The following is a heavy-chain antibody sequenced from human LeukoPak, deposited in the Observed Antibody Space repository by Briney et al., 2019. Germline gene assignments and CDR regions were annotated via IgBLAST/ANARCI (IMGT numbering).Heavy chain of an antibody. V-gene: IGHV3-11*04. Sequence: GGSLRLSCAASGFTFSDYYMSWIRQAPGKGLEWVSYISSSGSTIYYADSVKGRFTISRDNAKNSLYPQMNSLRAEDTAVYYCASPVLLWFGELLFRPMDVWGKGTTVTVSS. CDR3: ASPVLLWFGELLFRPMDV. J-gene: IGHJ6*04. D-gene: IGHD3-10*01. CDR1: GFTFSDYY. CDR2: ISSSGSTI.